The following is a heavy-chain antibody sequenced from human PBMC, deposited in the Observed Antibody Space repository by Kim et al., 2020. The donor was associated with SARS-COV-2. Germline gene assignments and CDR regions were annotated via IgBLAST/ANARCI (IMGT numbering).Heavy chain of an antibody. CDR2: ISYDGSNK. CDR1: GFTFSSYA. CDR3: ARDLDSVVVVAATFVY. D-gene: IGHD2-15*01. V-gene: IGHV3-30-3*01. Sequence: GGSLRLSCAASGFTFSSYAMHWVRQAPGKGLEWVAVISYDGSNKYYADSVKGRFTISRDNSKNTLYLQMNSLRAEDTAVYYCARDLDSVVVVAATFVYWGQGTRVPVPS. J-gene: IGHJ4*02.